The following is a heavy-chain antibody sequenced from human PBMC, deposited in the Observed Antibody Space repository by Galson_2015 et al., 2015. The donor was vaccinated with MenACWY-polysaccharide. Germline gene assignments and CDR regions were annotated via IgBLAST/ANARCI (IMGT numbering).Heavy chain of an antibody. CDR1: GFTFSSYG. D-gene: IGHD3-10*01. J-gene: IGHJ4*02. CDR2: ISPTTSNT. Sequence: SLRLSCAASGFTFSSYGMGWVRQAPGKGLEWVSGISPTTSNTYYADSVRGRFTISRDNSKNTLYLQMNSLRAEDTAVYYCAKGAGHYGSANYYDYWGQGTLVTVSS. V-gene: IGHV3-23*01. CDR3: AKGAGHYGSANYYDY.